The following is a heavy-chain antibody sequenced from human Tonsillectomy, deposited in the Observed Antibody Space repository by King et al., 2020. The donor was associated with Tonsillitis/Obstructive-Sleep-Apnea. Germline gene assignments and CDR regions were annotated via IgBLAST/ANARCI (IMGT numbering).Heavy chain of an antibody. J-gene: IGHJ5*02. Sequence: QLVQSGSELKKPGASVKVSCQASGYTFSSFAMNWVRQAPGQGLEWMGWINTNTGNPTYAQGFTGRFVFSLDTSISTAYLQISSLKAEDTAVYYCARGAGDFWSGPINWFDPWGQGTLVTVSS. CDR1: GYTFSSFA. CDR3: ARGAGDFWSGPINWFDP. CDR2: INTNTGNP. D-gene: IGHD3-3*01. V-gene: IGHV7-4-1*02.